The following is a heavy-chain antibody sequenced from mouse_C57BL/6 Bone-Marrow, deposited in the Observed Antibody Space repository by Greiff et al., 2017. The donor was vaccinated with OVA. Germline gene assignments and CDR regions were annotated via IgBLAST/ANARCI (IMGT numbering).Heavy chain of an antibody. Sequence: QVQLQQPGAELVKPGASVKLSCKASGYTFTSYWMHWVKQRPGRGLEWIGRIDPNSGGTKYNEKVKSKATLTVDNPSSTAYMQLISPAAEDAAVYSCASPTYTPYAMDYWGQGTSVTVSS. CDR2: IDPNSGGT. CDR3: ASPTYTPYAMDY. CDR1: GYTFTSYW. J-gene: IGHJ4*01. V-gene: IGHV1-72*01. D-gene: IGHD2-12*01.